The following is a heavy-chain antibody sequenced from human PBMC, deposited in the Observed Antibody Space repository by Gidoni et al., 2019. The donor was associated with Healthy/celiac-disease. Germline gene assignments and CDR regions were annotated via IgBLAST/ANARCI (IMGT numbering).Heavy chain of an antibody. V-gene: IGHV3-21*01. Sequence: EWVSSISSSSSYIYYADSVKGRFTISRDNAKNSLYLQMNSLRAEDTAVYYCARDSIVAYYDILTGYYIDYWGQGTLVTVSS. J-gene: IGHJ4*02. D-gene: IGHD3-9*01. CDR3: ARDSIVAYYDILTGYYIDY. CDR2: ISSSSSYI.